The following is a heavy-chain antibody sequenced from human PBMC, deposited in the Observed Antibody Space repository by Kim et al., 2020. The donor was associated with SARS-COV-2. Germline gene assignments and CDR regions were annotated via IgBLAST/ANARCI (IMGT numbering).Heavy chain of an antibody. J-gene: IGHJ4*02. D-gene: IGHD3-22*01. CDR1: GFTFSDYY. Sequence: GGSLRLSCAASGFTFSDYYMSWIRQAPGKGLEWVSYISSSGSTIYYADSVKGRFTISRDNAKNSLYLQMNSLRAEDTAVYYCASFAYYYDSSGTDFDYWGQGTLVTVSS. V-gene: IGHV3-11*01. CDR3: ASFAYYYDSSGTDFDY. CDR2: ISSSGSTI.